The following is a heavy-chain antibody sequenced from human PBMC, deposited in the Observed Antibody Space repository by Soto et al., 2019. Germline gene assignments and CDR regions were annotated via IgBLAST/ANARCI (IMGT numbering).Heavy chain of an antibody. D-gene: IGHD6-19*01. J-gene: IGHJ4*02. CDR2: ISYDGSNK. V-gene: IGHV3-30-3*01. CDR1: GFTFSSYA. Sequence: QVQLVESGGGVVQPGRSLRLSCAASGFTFSSYAMHWVRQAPGKGLEWVAVISYDGSNKYYADSVKGRFTISRDNSKNTLYLQMNSLRAEDTAVYYCARDREGSSGWYGLVDYWGQGTLVTVSS. CDR3: ARDREGSSGWYGLVDY.